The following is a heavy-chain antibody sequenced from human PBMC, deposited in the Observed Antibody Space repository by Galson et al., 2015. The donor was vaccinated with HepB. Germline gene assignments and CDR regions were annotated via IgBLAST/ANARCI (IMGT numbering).Heavy chain of an antibody. D-gene: IGHD6-13*01. CDR3: VSGSSESRYSFDY. V-gene: IGHV3-74*01. J-gene: IGHJ4*02. Sequence: SLRLSCAASGFTIDTYWMHWVRQVPGKGLVWVSRINTAGSDTTYADSVKGRFTISRDNAKNTLFLQMNSLRAEDTAVYYCVSGSSESRYSFDYWVRGTLFTVSS. CDR1: GFTIDTYW. CDR2: INTAGSDT.